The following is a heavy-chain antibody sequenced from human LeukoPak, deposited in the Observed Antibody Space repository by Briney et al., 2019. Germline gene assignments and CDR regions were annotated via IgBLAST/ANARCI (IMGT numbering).Heavy chain of an antibody. D-gene: IGHD3-10*01. J-gene: IGHJ4*02. CDR1: GFTFSSYG. CDR2: ISYDGSNK. CDR3: AKEQGYYGSGSYGFGDFDY. Sequence: GGSLRLSCAASGFTFSSYGMHWVRQAPGKGLEWVAVISYDGSNKYYADSVKGRFTISRDNSKNTLYLQMNSLRAEDTAVYYCAKEQGYYGSGSYGFGDFDYWGQGTLVTVSS. V-gene: IGHV3-30*18.